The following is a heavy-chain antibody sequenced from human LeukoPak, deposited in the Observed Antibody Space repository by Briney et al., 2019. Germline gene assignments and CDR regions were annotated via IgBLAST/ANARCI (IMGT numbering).Heavy chain of an antibody. Sequence: PSETLSLTCTVSGGSISAYYWNWIRQFPGKGLEWIGYIYHTGSTKHNPSLKSRVTISVDTSKNQFSLKLTSVTAADTAVYYCASLADWYYYDDSGYPLGAFDIWGQGTMVTVSS. J-gene: IGHJ3*02. V-gene: IGHV4-59*01. CDR1: GGSISAYY. CDR2: IYHTGST. D-gene: IGHD3-22*01. CDR3: ASLADWYYYDDSGYPLGAFDI.